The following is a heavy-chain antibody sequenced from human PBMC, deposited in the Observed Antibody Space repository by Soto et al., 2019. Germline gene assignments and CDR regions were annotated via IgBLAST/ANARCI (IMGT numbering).Heavy chain of an antibody. D-gene: IGHD2-15*01. CDR1: GGSFSGYY. CDR2: INHSGST. J-gene: IGHJ6*02. CDR3: ARVGYGGKYYYYGMDV. Sequence: TSETLSLTCAVYGGSFSGYYWSWIRQPPGKGLEWIGEINHSGSTNYNPSLKSRVAISVDTSKNQFSLKLSSVTAADTAVYYCARVGYGGKYYYYGMDVWGQGTTVTVSS. V-gene: IGHV4-34*01.